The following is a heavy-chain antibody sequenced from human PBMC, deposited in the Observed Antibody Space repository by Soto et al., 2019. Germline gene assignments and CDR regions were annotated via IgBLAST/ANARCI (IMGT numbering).Heavy chain of an antibody. J-gene: IGHJ4*02. Sequence: ASVKVSCKVSGYTLTELSMHWVRQAPGKGLEWMGGFDPEDGETIYAQKFQGRVTMTEDTSTDTAYMELSSLRSEDTAVYYCATGPPRGLPITILDYWGQGTLVTVSS. D-gene: IGHD3-10*01. CDR3: ATGPPRGLPITILDY. CDR1: GYTLTELS. V-gene: IGHV1-24*01. CDR2: FDPEDGET.